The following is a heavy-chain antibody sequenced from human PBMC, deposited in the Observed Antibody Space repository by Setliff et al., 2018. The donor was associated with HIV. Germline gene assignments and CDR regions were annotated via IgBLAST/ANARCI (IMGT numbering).Heavy chain of an antibody. CDR1: GGSISTYY. D-gene: IGHD2-2*01. V-gene: IGHV4-4*09. CDR3: ARTLAYHAFDI. CDR2: IYTSGST. J-gene: IGHJ3*02. Sequence: SETLSLTCTVSGGSISTYYWTWIRQPPGKGLEWIGYIYTSGSTNYNPSLKSRVTMSVDTSKNQFSLKLSSVTAADTAVYYCARTLAYHAFDIWGQGTMVTVSS.